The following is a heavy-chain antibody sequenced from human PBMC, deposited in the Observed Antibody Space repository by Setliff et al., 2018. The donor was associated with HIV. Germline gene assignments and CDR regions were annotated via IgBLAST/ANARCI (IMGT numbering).Heavy chain of an antibody. CDR1: GGSFSGHY. D-gene: IGHD2-21*02. V-gene: IGHV4-34*01. CDR3: ARGSRSPLVNKFRVTPAFDY. Sequence: SETLSLTCAVSGGSFSGHYWSWIRQTQGKGVGWIGDISHSGSTNYNPSLKSRVTISVDTSKNQFSLRLTSVTAADTAVYFCARGSRSPLVNKFRVTPAFDYWGQGTLVTVSS. J-gene: IGHJ4*01. CDR2: ISHSGST.